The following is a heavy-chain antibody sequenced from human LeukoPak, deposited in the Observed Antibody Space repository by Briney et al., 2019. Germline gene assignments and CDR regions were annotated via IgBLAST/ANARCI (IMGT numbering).Heavy chain of an antibody. CDR3: ARSRGYSGYDFDY. J-gene: IGHJ4*02. V-gene: IGHV3-33*03. CDR1: GFTFSSYG. Sequence: GRSLRLSCAASGFTFSSYGTHWVRQAPGKGLEWVAVIWYDGSNKYYADSVKGRFTISRDNSKNTLYLQMNSLRAEDTAVYYCARSRGYSGYDFDYWGQGTLVTVSS. D-gene: IGHD5-12*01. CDR2: IWYDGSNK.